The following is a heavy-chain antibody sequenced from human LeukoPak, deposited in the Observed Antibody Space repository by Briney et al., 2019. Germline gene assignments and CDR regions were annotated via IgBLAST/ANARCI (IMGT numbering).Heavy chain of an antibody. Sequence: GGSLRLSCEVSGFTSSPYTMNWVRQAPGKGLEWVSSISSSSIYIYYADSVKGRFTISRDNAKNSLYLQMNSLRAEDTAVYYCAKAQGYSSGNYFDYWGQGTLVTVSS. CDR2: ISSSSIYI. V-gene: IGHV3-21*04. D-gene: IGHD6-19*01. J-gene: IGHJ4*02. CDR3: AKAQGYSSGNYFDY. CDR1: GFTSSPYT.